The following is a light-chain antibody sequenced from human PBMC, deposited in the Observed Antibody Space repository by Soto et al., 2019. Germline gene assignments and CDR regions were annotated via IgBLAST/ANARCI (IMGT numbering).Light chain of an antibody. CDR1: SSNIGTNY. Sequence: QSVLRQPPSVSAAPGQKVTISCSGSSSNIGTNYVSWYQQLPGTVPTLLIYDNNKRPSGIPDRFSASKSGTSATLDITGLQIGDEADYYCETWDDSLPGAVFGGGTQLTVL. CDR2: DNN. V-gene: IGLV1-51*01. J-gene: IGLJ2*01. CDR3: ETWDDSLPGAV.